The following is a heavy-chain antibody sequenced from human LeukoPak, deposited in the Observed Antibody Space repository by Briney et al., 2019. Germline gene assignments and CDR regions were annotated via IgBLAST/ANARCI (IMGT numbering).Heavy chain of an antibody. CDR3: AKDHRPGIAAAGTGGFDY. CDR2: ISGSGGST. V-gene: IGHV3-23*01. Sequence: GGSLRLSRAASGFTFSSYAMSWVRQAPGKGLEWVSAISGSGGSTYYADPVKGRFTISRDNSKNTLYLQMNSLRAEDTAVYYCAKDHRPGIAAAGTGGFDYWGQGTLVTVSS. D-gene: IGHD6-13*01. CDR1: GFTFSSYA. J-gene: IGHJ4*02.